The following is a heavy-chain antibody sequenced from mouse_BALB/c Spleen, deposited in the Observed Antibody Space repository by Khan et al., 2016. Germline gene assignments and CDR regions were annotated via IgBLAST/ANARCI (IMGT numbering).Heavy chain of an antibody. J-gene: IGHJ4*01. V-gene: IGHV7-3*02. CDR3: ARDRGRLRGAMDY. CDR1: GFTFTDYY. Sequence: EVELVESGGGLVQPGGSLRLSCATSGFTFTDYYMSWVRQPPGKALEWLGFIRNKANGYTTEYSASVKGRFTIYRDNSQSILCLQMNTRRAKDRAKYYCARDRGRLRGAMDYWGQGTSVTVSS. D-gene: IGHD2-4*01. CDR2: IRNKANGYTT.